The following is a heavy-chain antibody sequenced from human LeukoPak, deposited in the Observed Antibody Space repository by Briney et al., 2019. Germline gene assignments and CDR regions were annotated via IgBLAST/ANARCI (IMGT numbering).Heavy chain of an antibody. CDR1: GFTFSSYA. D-gene: IGHD1-1*01. J-gene: IGHJ4*02. Sequence: GGSLRLSCAASGFTFSSYAMSWVRQAPGKGLEWVSAISGSGGSTYYADSVKGRFTISRDNSKNTLYLQMNSLRAEDTAVYFCASTSVTGTDFDYWGQGTLVTVSS. CDR3: ASTSVTGTDFDY. CDR2: ISGSGGST. V-gene: IGHV3-23*01.